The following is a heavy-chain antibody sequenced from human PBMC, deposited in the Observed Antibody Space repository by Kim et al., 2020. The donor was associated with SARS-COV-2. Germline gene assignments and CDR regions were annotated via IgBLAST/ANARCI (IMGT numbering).Heavy chain of an antibody. CDR3: ARHAKFSSSWSFFDL. Sequence: GESLKISCEGSGYSFTNSWIAWVRQMPEKGLEWMGIIYPGDSDTRYSPSFQGQVTISADKSINTAYLQWSSLRASDTAMYFCARHAKFSSSWSFFDLWGQGTLVTVSS. D-gene: IGHD6-13*01. V-gene: IGHV5-51*01. J-gene: IGHJ4*02. CDR1: GYSFTNSW. CDR2: IYPGDSDT.